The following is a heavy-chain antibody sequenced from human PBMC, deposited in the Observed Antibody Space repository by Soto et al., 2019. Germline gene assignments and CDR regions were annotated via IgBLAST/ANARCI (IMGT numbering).Heavy chain of an antibody. CDR3: ARDKLQWLRRGGWFDP. CDR1: GFTFSSYG. Sequence: GGSLRLSCAASGFTFSSYGMHWVRQAPGKGLEWVAVIWYDGSNKYYADSVKGRFTISRDNSKNTLYLQMNSLRAEDTAVYYCARDKLQWLRRGGWFDPWGQGTLVTVSS. CDR2: IWYDGSNK. J-gene: IGHJ5*02. D-gene: IGHD5-12*01. V-gene: IGHV3-33*01.